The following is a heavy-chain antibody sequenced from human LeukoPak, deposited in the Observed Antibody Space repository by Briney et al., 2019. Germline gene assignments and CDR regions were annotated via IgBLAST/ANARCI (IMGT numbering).Heavy chain of an antibody. Sequence: PGGSLRLSCAASGFTFSSYGMHWVRQAPGKGLEWVAFIRYDGSNKYYADSVKGRFTISRDNSKNTLYLQMNSLRTEETAAYYCAKGPAMVRGTFDPWGQGTLVTVSS. CDR2: IRYDGSNK. CDR1: GFTFSSYG. J-gene: IGHJ5*02. CDR3: AKGPAMVRGTFDP. D-gene: IGHD3-10*01. V-gene: IGHV3-30*02.